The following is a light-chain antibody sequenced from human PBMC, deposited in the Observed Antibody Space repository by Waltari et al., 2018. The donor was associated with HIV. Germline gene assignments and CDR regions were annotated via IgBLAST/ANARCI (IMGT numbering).Light chain of an antibody. V-gene: IGLV2-14*03. J-gene: IGLJ1*01. CDR1: SGDIGTYKY. CDR2: DVN. CDR3: CSYTVNSTGV. Sequence: QSALTQPASVSGSPGQSIAISCTGTSGDIGTYKYVSWYQQHTGKVPKLIIYDVNVRPSGVSARFSGSKSGNTATLTISGRHSDDEADYYCCSYTVNSTGVFGSGTKIIV.